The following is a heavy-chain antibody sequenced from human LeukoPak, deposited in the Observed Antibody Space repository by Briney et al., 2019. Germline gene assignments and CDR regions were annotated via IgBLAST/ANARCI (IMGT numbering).Heavy chain of an antibody. D-gene: IGHD3-10*01. CDR3: ARDVVREMPGYFDL. CDR1: GVSVSSSTYY. CDR2: IYYSGGT. J-gene: IGHJ2*01. V-gene: IGHV4-61*01. Sequence: SETLSLTCTVSGVSVSSSTYYWSWIRQPPGKGLEWIVYIYYSGGTNYNPSLKSRVTISVDTSKNQFSLKLSSVTAADTAVYYCARDVVREMPGYFDLWGRGTLVTVSS.